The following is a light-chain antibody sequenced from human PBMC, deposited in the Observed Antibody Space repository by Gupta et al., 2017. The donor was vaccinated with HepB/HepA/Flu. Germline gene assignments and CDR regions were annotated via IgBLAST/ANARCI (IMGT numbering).Light chain of an antibody. CDR3: QQRNSYPLT. Sequence: DIQLTQSPSFLSASVGDRVTITCRANQGISSYLVWYQQKPGKAPKLLIYAASTLQSGVPSRFSGGGSGTEFTLTISSLQPEDFATYYCQQRNSYPLTFGGGTKVEIK. J-gene: IGKJ4*01. V-gene: IGKV1-9*01. CDR2: AAS. CDR1: QGISSY.